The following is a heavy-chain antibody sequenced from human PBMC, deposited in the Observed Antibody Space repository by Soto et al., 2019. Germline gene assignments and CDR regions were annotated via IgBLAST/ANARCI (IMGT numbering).Heavy chain of an antibody. CDR1: GYTFTSYD. V-gene: IGHV1-69*04. D-gene: IGHD6-13*01. Sequence: SVKVSCKASGYTFTSYDINWVRQAPGQGLEWMGRIIPILGIANYAQKFQGRVTITADKSTSTAYMELSSLRSEDTAVYYCARAQQQLNFDYWGQGTLVTVSS. CDR3: ARAQQQLNFDY. CDR2: IIPILGIA. J-gene: IGHJ4*02.